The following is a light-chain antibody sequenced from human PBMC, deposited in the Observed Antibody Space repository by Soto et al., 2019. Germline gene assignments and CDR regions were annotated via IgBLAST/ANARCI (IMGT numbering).Light chain of an antibody. J-gene: IGKJ4*01. V-gene: IGKV2-30*01. CDR3: MQGTYWPRLT. CDR1: QSLVYSDGNTY. CDR2: KVS. Sequence: DVVMTQSPLSLPVTLGQPASISCRSSQSLVYSDGNTYLNWFHQRPGQSPRRLISKVSNRDSGVPDRFSGSGSGTDFTLNISRVEAEDVGVYYCMQGTYWPRLTLGGGTKVEIK.